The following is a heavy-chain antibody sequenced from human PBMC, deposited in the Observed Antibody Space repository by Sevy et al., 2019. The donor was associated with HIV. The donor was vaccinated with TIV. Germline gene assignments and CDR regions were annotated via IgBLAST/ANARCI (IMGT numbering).Heavy chain of an antibody. CDR2: ISHDGNYK. J-gene: IGHJ4*02. CDR3: ARLFSRGSDCYYLDY. Sequence: GGCLRLSCAASGFTFSNYDMHWVRQAPGKGLEWVAVISHDGNYKNYADSVKVRFTISRDDFKNTLYLQMSSLSPADTAVYFCARLFSRGSDCYYLDYWGQGATVTVSS. V-gene: IGHV3-30*15. CDR1: GFTFSNYD. D-gene: IGHD2-21*02.